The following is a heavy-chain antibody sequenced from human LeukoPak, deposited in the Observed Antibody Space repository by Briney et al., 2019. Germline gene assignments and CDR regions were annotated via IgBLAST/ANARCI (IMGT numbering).Heavy chain of an antibody. Sequence: SETLSLTCTVSGGSISSSTYYWGWIRQPPGKGLEWIGYIYYSGSTNYNPSLKSRVTISVDTSKNQFSLKLSSVTAADTAVYYCARVKRDCSSTSCYRGFDYWGQGTLVTVSS. CDR1: GGSISSSTYY. CDR3: ARVKRDCSSTSCYRGFDY. J-gene: IGHJ4*02. V-gene: IGHV4-61*05. CDR2: IYYSGST. D-gene: IGHD2-2*01.